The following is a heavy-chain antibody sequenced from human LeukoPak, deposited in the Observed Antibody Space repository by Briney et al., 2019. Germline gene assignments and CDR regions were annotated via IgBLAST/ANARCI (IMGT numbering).Heavy chain of an antibody. CDR2: IWYDGSIK. V-gene: IGHV3-33*01. CDR3: ARERTYYDFWSGYALENYYYNGMDV. Sequence: GGSLRLSCAASGFTFSSYGMHWVRQAPGKGLEWVAVIWYDGSIKYYADSVKGRFTISRDNSKNTLYLQMNSLRAEDTAVYYCARERTYYDFWSGYALENYYYNGMDVWGQGTTVTVSS. CDR1: GFTFSSYG. D-gene: IGHD3-3*01. J-gene: IGHJ6*02.